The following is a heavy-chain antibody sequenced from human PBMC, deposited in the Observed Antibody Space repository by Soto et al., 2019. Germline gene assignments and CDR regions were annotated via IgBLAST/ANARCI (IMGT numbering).Heavy chain of an antibody. CDR1: GVTFSTYG. CDR2: ISGSGGRI. Sequence: GGSLRLSCAASGVTFSTYGMNWVRQAPGKGLEWVSGISGSGGRIHYADSVKGRFTISRDNSKNALYLQMNSLRAEDTAVYYCAKDRVSSYSSSSGAYYYYGMDVWGQGTTVTVSS. D-gene: IGHD6-6*01. CDR3: AKDRVSSYSSSSGAYYYYGMDV. V-gene: IGHV3-23*01. J-gene: IGHJ6*02.